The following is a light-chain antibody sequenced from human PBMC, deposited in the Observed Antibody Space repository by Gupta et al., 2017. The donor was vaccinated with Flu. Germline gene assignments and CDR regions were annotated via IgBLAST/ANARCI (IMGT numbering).Light chain of an antibody. CDR3: AAWDDGLKGVV. V-gene: IGLV1-44*01. J-gene: IGLJ2*01. Sequence: QPVLTQAPSASGTPGQRVIISCSGSSSNIRNNGVHWYQQFPGTAPKLLIYGNSQRPSGVSDRFSGSKSGISASLAISGPQSDDEADYYCAAWDDGLKGVVFGGGTKLTV. CDR2: GNS. CDR1: SSNIRNNG.